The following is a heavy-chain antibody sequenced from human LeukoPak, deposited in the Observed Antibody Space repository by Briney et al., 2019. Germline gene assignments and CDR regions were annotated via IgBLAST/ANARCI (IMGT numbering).Heavy chain of an antibody. J-gene: IGHJ3*02. Sequence: PGGSLTLACAPYGFTFSSNSMHWVRQAPGGGLVWISSIKSAGSSTSYADSVKSTLTISRDNARNTLYMQINSLRTEDTAVYYCATGNGHAFDIWGQGTMVTVSA. V-gene: IGHV3-74*01. CDR3: ATGNGHAFDI. CDR2: IKSAGSST. CDR1: GFTFSSNS. D-gene: IGHD3-10*01.